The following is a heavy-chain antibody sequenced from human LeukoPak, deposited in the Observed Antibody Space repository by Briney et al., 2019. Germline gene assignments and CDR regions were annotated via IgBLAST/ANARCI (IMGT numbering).Heavy chain of an antibody. CDR2: VWFDGNNK. Sequence: GGSLTLSCAASGFTFSSYGMHWVRQAPGKGLEWMALVWFDGNNKYYADSVKGRFTISRDNSKNTLYLQMNSLRAEDTAVYYCARDMSDLWFGELLSAFDYWGQGTLVTVSS. CDR3: ARDMSDLWFGELLSAFDY. D-gene: IGHD3-10*01. CDR1: GFTFSSYG. V-gene: IGHV3-33*01. J-gene: IGHJ4*02.